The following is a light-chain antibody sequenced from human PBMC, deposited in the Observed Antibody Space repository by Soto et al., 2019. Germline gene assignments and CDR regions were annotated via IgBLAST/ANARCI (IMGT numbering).Light chain of an antibody. Sequence: DIQLTQSPSFLSASVGDTAAITCRPSLDIRSYLAWYQQKPGRAPKLLIYAASTLQSGVPSRFSGSGSGTEFTLTISSLQPEDFASYYCQQLDRYPFTFGGGTKVDI. J-gene: IGKJ4*01. CDR3: QQLDRYPFT. V-gene: IGKV1-9*01. CDR2: AAS. CDR1: LDIRSY.